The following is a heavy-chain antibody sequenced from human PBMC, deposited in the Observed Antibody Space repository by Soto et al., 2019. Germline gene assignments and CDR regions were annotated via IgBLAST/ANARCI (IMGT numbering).Heavy chain of an antibody. D-gene: IGHD4-17*01. CDR3: ARAYGGNYLFDY. CDR1: SRSISSFY. CDR2: IYYSGST. Sequence: PSDTLSLTGTLLSRSISSFYWSCIRQPPGKGLEWIGYIYYSGSTNYNPSLKSRVTISVDTSKNQFSLKLSSVTAADTAVYYCARAYGGNYLFDYWGQGTLVTVS. J-gene: IGHJ4*02. V-gene: IGHV4-59*08.